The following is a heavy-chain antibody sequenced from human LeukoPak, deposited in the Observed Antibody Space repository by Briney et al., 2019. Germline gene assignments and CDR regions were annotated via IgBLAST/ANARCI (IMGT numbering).Heavy chain of an antibody. CDR3: ARDRYYYDSSGYWGQTNYYYYYGMDV. CDR1: GFTFSSYA. Sequence: PGRSLRLSCAASGFTFSSYAMHWVRQAPGKGLEWVAVISYDGSNKTYADSVKGRFTISRDNSKNTLYLQMNSLRAEDTAVYYCARDRYYYDSSGYWGQTNYYYYYGMDVWGQGTTVTVSS. V-gene: IGHV3-30-3*01. CDR2: ISYDGSNK. J-gene: IGHJ6*02. D-gene: IGHD3-22*01.